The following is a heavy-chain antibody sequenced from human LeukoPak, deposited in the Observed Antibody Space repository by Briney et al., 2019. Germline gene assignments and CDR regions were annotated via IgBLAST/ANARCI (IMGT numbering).Heavy chain of an antibody. CDR1: GFTFSSYA. Sequence: GGSLRLSCAASGFTFSSYAMSWVRQAPGKGLEWVSAISGSGGSTYYADSVKGRFTISRDNSKNTLYLQMNSLRAEDTAVYYCAKDIAYCGGDCYSMAHFDYWGQGTLITVSS. D-gene: IGHD2-21*02. CDR3: AKDIAYCGGDCYSMAHFDY. CDR2: ISGSGGST. V-gene: IGHV3-23*01. J-gene: IGHJ4*02.